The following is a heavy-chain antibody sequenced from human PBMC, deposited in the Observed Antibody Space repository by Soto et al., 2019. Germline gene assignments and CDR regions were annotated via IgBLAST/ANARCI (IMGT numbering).Heavy chain of an antibody. V-gene: IGHV3-30-3*01. J-gene: IGHJ6*02. CDR2: ISYDGSNK. CDR1: GFTFSSYA. D-gene: IGHD5-18*01. Sequence: QVQLVESGGGVVQPGRSLRLSCAASGFTFSSYAMHWVRQAPGKGLEWVAVISYDGSNKYYADSVKGRFIISRDNSKNTLYLQMNSLRAEDTDVYYCARDILRLYSYGTSYGMDVWGQGTTVTVSS. CDR3: ARDILRLYSYGTSYGMDV.